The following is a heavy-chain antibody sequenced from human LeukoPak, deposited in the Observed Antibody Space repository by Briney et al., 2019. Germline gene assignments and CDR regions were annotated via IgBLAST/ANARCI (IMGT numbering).Heavy chain of an antibody. V-gene: IGHV3-74*01. CDR3: VRGGESTWS. CDR2: INTDGSSP. D-gene: IGHD2-15*01. J-gene: IGHJ5*02. CDR1: GFTFSAYW. Sequence: GGSLRLSCAASGFTFSAYWMHWVRQAPGKGLVWVSRINTDGSSPTYAASVKGRFTISRDNAKNTLYLQMNSLTADDTAVYYCVRGGESTWSWGQGTLVTVSS.